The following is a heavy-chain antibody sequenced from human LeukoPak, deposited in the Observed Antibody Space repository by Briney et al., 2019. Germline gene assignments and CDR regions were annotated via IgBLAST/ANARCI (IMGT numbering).Heavy chain of an antibody. J-gene: IGHJ3*02. Sequence: SETLSPTCTVSGGSISSGGYYWSWIRQHPGKGLEWIGYIYYSGSTYYNPSLKSRVTISVDTSKNQFSLKLSSVTAADTAVYYCARASSHDYGDYRAAFDIWGQGTMVTVSS. CDR2: IYYSGST. CDR3: ARASSHDYGDYRAAFDI. CDR1: GGSISSGGYY. D-gene: IGHD4-17*01. V-gene: IGHV4-31*03.